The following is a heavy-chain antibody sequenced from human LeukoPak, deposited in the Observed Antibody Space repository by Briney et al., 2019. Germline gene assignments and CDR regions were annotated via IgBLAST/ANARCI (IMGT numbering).Heavy chain of an antibody. CDR3: AKDAPGIAVAGTGWFDP. V-gene: IGHV3-23*01. J-gene: IGHJ5*02. CDR1: GFTFSSYA. Sequence: PGGSLRLSCAASGFTFSSYAMSWVCQAPGKGLEWVSAISGSGGSTYYADSVKGRFTISRDNSKNTLYLQMNSLRAEDTAVYYCAKDAPGIAVAGTGWFDPWGQGTLVTVSS. D-gene: IGHD6-19*01. CDR2: ISGSGGST.